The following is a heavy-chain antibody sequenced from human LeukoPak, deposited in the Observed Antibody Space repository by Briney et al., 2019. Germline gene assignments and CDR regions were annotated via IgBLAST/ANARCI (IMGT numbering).Heavy chain of an antibody. D-gene: IGHD2-15*01. Sequence: PGGSLRLSCAASGFSISAYWMSWVRQAPGKGLEWVANINQDGSDKYSVDSVKGRFTISRDNAKNSLYLEMNSLRADDTAVYYCARDLVVVGSSFSYGMDVWGQGTTVTVS. J-gene: IGHJ6*02. CDR2: INQDGSDK. V-gene: IGHV3-7*01. CDR1: GFSISAYW. CDR3: ARDLVVVGSSFSYGMDV.